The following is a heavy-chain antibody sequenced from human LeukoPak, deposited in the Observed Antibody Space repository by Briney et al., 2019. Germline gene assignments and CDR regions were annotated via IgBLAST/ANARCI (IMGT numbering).Heavy chain of an antibody. V-gene: IGHV4-39*07. CDR2: IYYNGDT. CDR1: GGSISSSSYY. CDR3: ARVTTMIVVVITTPDAFDI. J-gene: IGHJ3*02. Sequence: SETLSLTCTVSGGSISSSSYYWGWARQPPGKGLEWIGSIYYNGDTYYKPSLKSRVTISVDTSKNQFSLKLSSVTAADTAVYYCARVTTMIVVVITTPDAFDIWGQGTMVTVSS. D-gene: IGHD3-22*01.